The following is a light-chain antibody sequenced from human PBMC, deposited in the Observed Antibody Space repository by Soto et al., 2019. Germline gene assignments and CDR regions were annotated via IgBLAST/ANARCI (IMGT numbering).Light chain of an antibody. CDR2: GNS. V-gene: IGLV1-40*01. CDR3: QSYDSSLSGGV. J-gene: IGLJ3*02. CDR1: SSNIGAGYD. Sequence: QSVLTQPPSVSGAPGQRVTISCTGSSSNIGAGYDVHWYQQLPGTARKLLIYGNSNRPSGVPDRFSGSKSGTSASLAITGLQAEDEADYYCQSYDSSLSGGVFGGGTKVTVL.